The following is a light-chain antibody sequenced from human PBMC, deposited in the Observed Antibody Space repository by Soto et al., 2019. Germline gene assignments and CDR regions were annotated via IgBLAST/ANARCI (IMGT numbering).Light chain of an antibody. V-gene: IGKV3-20*01. CDR1: QSISSNY. Sequence: EIVLTQSPGTLSLSPGERATLSCRARQSISSNYLAWYQQKFGQAPRLLIYDASSRATGIPDRFSGSGSGTDFTLTISRMEPEDFAVYYCQQYATSPRTFGQGTKVDIK. J-gene: IGKJ2*01. CDR2: DAS. CDR3: QQYATSPRT.